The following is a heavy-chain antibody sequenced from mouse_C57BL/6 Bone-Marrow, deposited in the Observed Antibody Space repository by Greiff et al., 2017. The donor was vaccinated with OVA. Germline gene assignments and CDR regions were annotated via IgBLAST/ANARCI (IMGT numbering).Heavy chain of an antibody. CDR2: IYPGNSDT. V-gene: IGHV1-5*01. Sequence: VQLQQSGTVLARPGASVKMSCKTSGYTFTSYWMHWVKQRPGQGLEWIGAIYPGNSDTSYNQKFKGKAKLTAVTSASTAYMELSSLTNEDSAVYYCTGSSYPYWYFDVWGTGTTVTVSS. CDR1: GYTFTSYW. D-gene: IGHD1-1*01. J-gene: IGHJ1*03. CDR3: TGSSYPYWYFDV.